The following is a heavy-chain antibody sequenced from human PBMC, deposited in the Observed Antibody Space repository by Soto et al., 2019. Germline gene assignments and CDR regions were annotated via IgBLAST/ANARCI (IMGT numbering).Heavy chain of an antibody. Sequence: PGGSLILSCAASGFTFSSYWMHWVRQAPGKGLVWVSRINSDGSSTSYADSVKGRFTISRDNAKNTLYLQMNSLRAEDTAVYYCARVKGTYYYYMDVWGKGTTVTVSS. CDR1: GFTFSSYW. V-gene: IGHV3-74*01. D-gene: IGHD1-1*01. CDR2: INSDGSST. J-gene: IGHJ6*03. CDR3: ARVKGTYYYYMDV.